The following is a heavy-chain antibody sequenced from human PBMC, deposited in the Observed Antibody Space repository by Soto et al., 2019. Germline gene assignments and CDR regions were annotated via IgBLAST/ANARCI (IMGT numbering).Heavy chain of an antibody. J-gene: IGHJ4*02. CDR1: GFTFSSYS. CDR3: AREGEAYYDSSGYFDY. V-gene: IGHV3-48*01. CDR2: ISSSSSTI. D-gene: IGHD3-22*01. Sequence: EVQLVESGGGLVQPGGSLRLSCAASGFTFSSYSMNWVRQAPGKGLEWVSYISSSSSTIYYADSVKGRFTISRDNAKNSLYLQMNSLRAEDTAVYYCAREGEAYYDSSGYFDYWGQGTLVTVSS.